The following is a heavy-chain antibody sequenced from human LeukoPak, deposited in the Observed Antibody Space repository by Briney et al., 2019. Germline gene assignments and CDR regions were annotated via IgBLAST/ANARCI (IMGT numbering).Heavy chain of an antibody. CDR1: GGSISSSNYY. Sequence: SETLSLTCTVSGGSISSSNYYWGWIRQPPGKGLEWIGSIYYSGSTYYNPSLKSRVTISVDTSKNQFSLKLSSVTAADTAVYYCARAYQLLRFDPWGQGTLVTVSS. V-gene: IGHV4-39*07. J-gene: IGHJ5*02. CDR3: ARAYQLLRFDP. CDR2: IYYSGST. D-gene: IGHD2-2*01.